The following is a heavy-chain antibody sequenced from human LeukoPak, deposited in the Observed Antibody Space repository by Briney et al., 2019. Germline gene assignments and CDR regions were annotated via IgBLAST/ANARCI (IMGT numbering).Heavy chain of an antibody. CDR2: INKEGSEK. CDR1: GFTFSEAW. Sequence: GGSLRLSCAASGFTFSEAWMSWVRQVPGKGLEWVANINKEGSEKNYVDSVKGRFTISRDNAKNSLYPQMNSLRAEDTAVYYCARGGGSGWPYDYWGQGTLVTVSS. V-gene: IGHV3-7*01. D-gene: IGHD6-19*01. CDR3: ARGGGSGWPYDY. J-gene: IGHJ4*02.